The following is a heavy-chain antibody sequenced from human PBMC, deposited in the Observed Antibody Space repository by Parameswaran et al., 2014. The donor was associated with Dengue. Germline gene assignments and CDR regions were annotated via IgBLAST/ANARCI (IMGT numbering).Heavy chain of an antibody. V-gene: IGHV5-51*01. D-gene: IGHD6-13*01. CDR2: IYPYDSDS. J-gene: IGHJ4*02. Sequence: VRQMPGKGLEWMGSIYPYDSDSTNSPSFQGQVTISADKSTSTAYLQWGSLKASDSAMYYCARRYSSTWYIDYWGQGTLVTVSS. CDR3: ARRYSSTWYIDY.